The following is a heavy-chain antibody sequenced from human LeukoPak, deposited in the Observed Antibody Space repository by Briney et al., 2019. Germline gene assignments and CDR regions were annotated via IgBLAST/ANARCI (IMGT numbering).Heavy chain of an antibody. CDR2: IYTSGST. CDR3: AKAPTSYYDILTGYHYFDY. V-gene: IGHV4-4*07. D-gene: IGHD3-9*01. Sequence: SETLSLTCTVSGGSISSYYWSWIRQPAGKGLEWIGRIYTSGSTNYNPSLKSRVTMSVDTSKNQFSLKLSSVTAADTAVYYCAKAPTSYYDILTGYHYFDYWGQGTLVTVSS. J-gene: IGHJ4*02. CDR1: GGSISSYY.